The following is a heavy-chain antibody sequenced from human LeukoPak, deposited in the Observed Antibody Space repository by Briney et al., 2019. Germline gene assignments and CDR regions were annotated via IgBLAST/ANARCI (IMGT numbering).Heavy chain of an antibody. CDR1: GFTFSSYA. CDR2: ISGSGGST. V-gene: IGHV3-23*01. J-gene: IGHJ5*02. CDR3: SKDLRVLRSFDWFP. Sequence: GGSLRLSCAASGFTFSSYAMSWVRQAPGKGLEWVSAISGSGGSTYYADSVKGRFIISRDTSNNTLYLQMNSLRAEDTAVYYCSKDLRVLRSFDWFPWGQGSRVTVSS. D-gene: IGHD3-9*01.